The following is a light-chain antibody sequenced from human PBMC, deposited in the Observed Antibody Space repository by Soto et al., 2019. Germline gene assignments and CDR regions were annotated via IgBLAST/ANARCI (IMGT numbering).Light chain of an antibody. Sequence: EMVFTQSPGTRSLCPGESATPSCRASQSVSNNYLAWYQQKPGQAPRLLIYGASNRATGIPDRFSGSVSGTHFTRSISRLEPEDVAVYYCQQYGSSGTFGHGTKVDIK. CDR3: QQYGSSGT. V-gene: IGKV3-20*01. J-gene: IGKJ1*01. CDR1: QSVSNNY. CDR2: GAS.